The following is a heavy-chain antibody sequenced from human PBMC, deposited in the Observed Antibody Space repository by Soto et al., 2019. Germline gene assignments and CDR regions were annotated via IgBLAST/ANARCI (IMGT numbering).Heavy chain of an antibody. CDR2: IYPGDSDV. Sequence: EVQLVQSGAEVKKPGESLKISCQGSGYTFTTYWVGWVRQRPGKGLDWMGNIYPGDSDVKYSPSFQGQVTISVDKSISTAYLQWNSLKASDTAVYYCARQNYAGYGDYDSAFDTWGQGTLVTVSS. CDR1: GYTFTTYW. D-gene: IGHD2-21*02. J-gene: IGHJ4*02. V-gene: IGHV5-51*01. CDR3: ARQNYAGYGDYDSAFDT.